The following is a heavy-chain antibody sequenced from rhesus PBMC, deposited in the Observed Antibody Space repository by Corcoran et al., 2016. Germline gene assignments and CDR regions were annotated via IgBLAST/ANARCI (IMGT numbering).Heavy chain of an antibody. CDR1: GYSISSGYY. CDR2: ITYSWST. D-gene: IGHD3-9*01. CDR3: ARLGFYEDDYGYYDTEYLDV. V-gene: IGHV4-122*02. Sequence: QVQLQESGPGLVKPSETLSLTCAVSGYSISSGYYWSWIRQPPGKGRGWIGYITYSWSTSYNPSLKMRGTISRDTSKNQFALKLSSVTAADTAVYYCARLGFYEDDYGYYDTEYLDVWGRGVLVTVSS. J-gene: IGHJ5-2*02.